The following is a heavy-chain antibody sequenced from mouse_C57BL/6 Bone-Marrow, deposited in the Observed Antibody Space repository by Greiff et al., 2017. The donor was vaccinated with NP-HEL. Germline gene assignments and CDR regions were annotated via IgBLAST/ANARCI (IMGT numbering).Heavy chain of an antibody. J-gene: IGHJ4*01. V-gene: IGHV1-54*01. D-gene: IGHD2-1*01. Sequence: VQLQQSGAELVRPGTSVKVSCKASGYAFTNYLIEWVKQRPGQGLEWIGVINPGSGGTNYNEKFKGKATLTADQSSSTAYMQLSSLTSEDSAVYFCARSDGNYFYYYAMDYWGQGTSVTVSS. CDR2: INPGSGGT. CDR1: GYAFTNYL. CDR3: ARSDGNYFYYYAMDY.